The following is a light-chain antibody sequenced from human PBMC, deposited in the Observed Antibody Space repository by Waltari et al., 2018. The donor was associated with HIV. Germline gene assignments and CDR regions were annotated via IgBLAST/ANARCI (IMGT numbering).Light chain of an antibody. V-gene: IGLV3-21*02. CDR1: NSGRKS. Sequence: SYVLSQPPSVSVAPGQTARITRWGKNSGRKSVHWYQQKPGQAPVLVVYDDTDRPSGIPERFSGSNSENTATLIIRRVEAGDEADYYCQVWASATDHVVFGGGSKLTVL. CDR2: DDT. CDR3: QVWASATDHVV. J-gene: IGLJ2*01.